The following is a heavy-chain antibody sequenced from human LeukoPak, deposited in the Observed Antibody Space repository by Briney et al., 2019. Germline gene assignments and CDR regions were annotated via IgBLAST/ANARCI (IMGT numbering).Heavy chain of an antibody. J-gene: IGHJ4*02. CDR1: GFTFSNYW. D-gene: IGHD3-10*01. Sequence: GGSLRLSCAASGFTFSNYWMSWVRQAPGKGLEWVANIKQDRSEKYYVDSVKGRFTISRDNAKNSLYLQMNSLRAEDTAVYYCAKDRFDGSGSQFDSWGQGSLVSVSS. CDR3: AKDRFDGSGSQFDS. CDR2: IKQDRSEK. V-gene: IGHV3-7*01.